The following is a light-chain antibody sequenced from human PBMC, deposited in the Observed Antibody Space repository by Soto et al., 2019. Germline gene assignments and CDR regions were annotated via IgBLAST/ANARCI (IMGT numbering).Light chain of an antibody. J-gene: IGKJ1*01. CDR2: AAS. V-gene: IGKV3-15*01. Sequence: EIVLTQSPGTLSLSPGERATLSCRPSQSVSSSYLAWYQQKPGQAPRLLIYAASTRATGIPARFSGSGSGTEFTLTISSLQSEDFAVYYCQQYNNWPPWTFGQGTKVDI. CDR3: QQYNNWPPWT. CDR1: QSVSSSY.